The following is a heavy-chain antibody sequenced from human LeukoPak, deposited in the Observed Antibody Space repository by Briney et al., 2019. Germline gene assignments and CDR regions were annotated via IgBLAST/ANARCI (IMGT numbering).Heavy chain of an antibody. CDR1: GFTFSSYG. CDR2: ISYDGSNK. D-gene: IGHD3-10*01. J-gene: IGHJ4*02. Sequence: PGGSLRLSCAASGFTFSSYGMHWVRQAPGKGLEWVAVISYDGSNKYYADSVKGRFTISRDNSKNTLYLQMNSLRAEDTAVYYCARDSRGGFGEFFDYWGQGTLVTVSS. CDR3: ARDSRGGFGEFFDY. V-gene: IGHV3-30*03.